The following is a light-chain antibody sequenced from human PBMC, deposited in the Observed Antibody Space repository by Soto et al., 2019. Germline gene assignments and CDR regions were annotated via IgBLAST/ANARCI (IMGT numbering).Light chain of an antibody. CDR1: QDISNY. Sequence: DIQMTQSPSSLSASVGDRVTITCQASQDISNYLNWYQQKPGKAPKLLIYDASNLETGVPSRFSGSGSGTDFTFTISSLQPEDFATYYCLQKYFYPFTFGPGPKVDIK. CDR2: DAS. J-gene: IGKJ3*01. CDR3: LQKYFYPFT. V-gene: IGKV1-33*01.